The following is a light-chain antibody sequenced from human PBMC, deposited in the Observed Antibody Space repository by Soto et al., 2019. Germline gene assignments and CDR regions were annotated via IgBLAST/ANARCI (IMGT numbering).Light chain of an antibody. Sequence: EIVLTQSPGTLSLSPVERATLSCRASQSVSSGYLAWYQQKPGQAPRLLIYGASTRATGIPARFSGSGSGTEFTLTISSLQSEDFAVYYCQQYNDWLWTFGQGTKLDIK. CDR2: GAS. CDR1: QSVSSGY. CDR3: QQYNDWLWT. V-gene: IGKV3-15*01. J-gene: IGKJ1*01.